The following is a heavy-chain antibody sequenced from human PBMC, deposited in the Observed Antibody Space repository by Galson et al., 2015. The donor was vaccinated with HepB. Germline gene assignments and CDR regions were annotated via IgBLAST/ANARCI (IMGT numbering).Heavy chain of an antibody. CDR2: IIPIFGTA. V-gene: IGHV1-69*13. CDR1: GGTFSSYT. CDR3: AREGGAPTAARPLDY. J-gene: IGHJ4*02. Sequence: SVKVSCKASGGTFSSYTISWVRQAPGQGLEWMGGIIPIFGTANYAQKFQGRVTITADESTSTAYMELSSLRSEDTAVYYCAREGGAPTAARPLDYWGQGTLVTVSS. D-gene: IGHD6-6*01.